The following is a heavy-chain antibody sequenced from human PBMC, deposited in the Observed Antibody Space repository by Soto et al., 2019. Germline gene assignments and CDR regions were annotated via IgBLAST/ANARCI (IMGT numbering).Heavy chain of an antibody. CDR1: GYTFTGYY. D-gene: IGHD4-17*01. V-gene: IGHV1-2*04. J-gene: IGHJ6*02. CDR2: INPNSGGT. Sequence: GASVKVSCKASGYTFTGYYMHWVRQAPGQGLEWMGWINPNSGGTNYAQKFQGWVTMTRDTSISTAYLELSRQRSDDTAVYYCARAPDYGDSDYYYGMDVWGQGTTVTVSS. CDR3: ARAPDYGDSDYYYGMDV.